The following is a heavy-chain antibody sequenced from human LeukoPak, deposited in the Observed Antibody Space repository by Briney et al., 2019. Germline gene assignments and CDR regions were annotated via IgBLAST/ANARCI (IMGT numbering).Heavy chain of an antibody. CDR1: GFTFSSYE. V-gene: IGHV3-48*03. D-gene: IGHD1-26*01. Sequence: AGGSLRLSCAASGFTFSSYEMNWVHQAPGKGLECVSYISSSGSAIHYADSVKGRFTISRDSAKNSLFLQMNSLRAEDTAVYYCAREGYSGSLDYWGQGTLVTVSS. CDR2: ISSSGSAI. CDR3: AREGYSGSLDY. J-gene: IGHJ4*02.